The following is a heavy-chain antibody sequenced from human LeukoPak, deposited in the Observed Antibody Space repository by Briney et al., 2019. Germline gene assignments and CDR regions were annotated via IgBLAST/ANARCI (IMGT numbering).Heavy chain of an antibody. Sequence: RTGGSLRLSCTASGFTLNTYSMNRVRLAPGKGLVWVASISDRGSYIYYADSVKGRFTISRDNAKNSVYLQMNSVRADDAAVYYCANHLACGSTSCPSFDDWGQGTLVTVSS. V-gene: IGHV3-21*01. CDR2: ISDRGSYI. CDR3: ANHLACGSTSCPSFDD. CDR1: GFTLNTYS. D-gene: IGHD2-2*01. J-gene: IGHJ4*02.